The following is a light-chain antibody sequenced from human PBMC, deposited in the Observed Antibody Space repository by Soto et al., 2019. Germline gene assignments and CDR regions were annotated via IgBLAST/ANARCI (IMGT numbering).Light chain of an antibody. Sequence: EIVMTQSPATLSVSPGESATISCRASQRVSRNLACYQQKPGQAPRLLIYGASTRATGIPARFSGSGSGTEFTLTISSLQSEDFAVYYCQQYNNWPPFTFGPGNKGDIK. CDR2: GAS. CDR3: QQYNNWPPFT. CDR1: QRVSRN. J-gene: IGKJ3*01. V-gene: IGKV3-15*01.